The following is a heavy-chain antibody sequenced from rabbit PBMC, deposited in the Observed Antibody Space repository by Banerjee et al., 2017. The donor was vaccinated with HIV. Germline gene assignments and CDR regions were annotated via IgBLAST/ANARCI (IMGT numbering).Heavy chain of an antibody. Sequence: QEQLVESGGGLVQPEGSLTLTCTASGFSFSSSYYMCWVRQAPGKGLEWIACIDGGSSGSTYCACWAKGRFAISKASSTTVTLQMTSLTAADTASYFCARDTGSSYELWGPGTLVTVS. J-gene: IGHJ4*01. CDR2: IDGGSSGST. D-gene: IGHD8-1*01. CDR1: GFSFSSSYY. CDR3: ARDTGSSYEL. V-gene: IGHV1S45*01.